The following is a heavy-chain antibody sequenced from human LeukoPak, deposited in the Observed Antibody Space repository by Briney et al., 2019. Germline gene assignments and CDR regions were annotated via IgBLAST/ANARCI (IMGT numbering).Heavy chain of an antibody. Sequence: SGTLSLTCAVSGGSISSSNWWSWVRQPPGKGLEWIGEIYHSGSTNYNPSLKSRVTISVDESKNQFSLKLSSVTAADTAVYYCARVADCSSTSCYAGWGPDWFDPWGQGTLVTVSS. CDR3: ARVADCSSTSCYAGWGPDWFDP. J-gene: IGHJ5*02. CDR2: IYHSGST. D-gene: IGHD2-2*01. CDR1: GGSISSSNW. V-gene: IGHV4-4*02.